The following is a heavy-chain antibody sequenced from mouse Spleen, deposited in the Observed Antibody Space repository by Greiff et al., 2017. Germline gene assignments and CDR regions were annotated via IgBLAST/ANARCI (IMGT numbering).Heavy chain of an antibody. CDR3: ARQRASYYFDY. J-gene: IGHJ2*01. Sequence: EVMLVESGGGLVKPGGSLKLSCAASGFAFSSYDMSWVRQTPEKRLEWVAYISSGGGSTYYPDTVKGRFTISRDNAKNTLYLQMSSLKSEDTAMYYCARQRASYYFDYWGQGTTLTVSS. CDR2: ISSGGGST. V-gene: IGHV5-12-1*01. D-gene: IGHD6-1*01. CDR1: GFAFSSYD.